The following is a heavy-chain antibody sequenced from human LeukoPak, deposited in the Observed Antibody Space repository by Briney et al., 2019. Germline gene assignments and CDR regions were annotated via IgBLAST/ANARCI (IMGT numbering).Heavy chain of an antibody. J-gene: IGHJ3*02. V-gene: IGHV4-38-2*02. CDR2: IYHSGST. CDR3: ARMISSGWRRGDAFDI. CDR1: GYSISSGYY. Sequence: PSETLSLTCTVSGYSISSGYYWGWIRQSPGRGLEWIGSIYHSGSTYYNPSLKSRVTISQDTSKNHFSLKLRSVTAADTAVYYCARMISSGWRRGDAFDIWGQGTMVTVSS. D-gene: IGHD6-19*01.